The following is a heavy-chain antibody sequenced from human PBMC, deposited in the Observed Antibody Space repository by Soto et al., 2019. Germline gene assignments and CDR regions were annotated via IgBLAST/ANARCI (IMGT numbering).Heavy chain of an antibody. CDR3: ARHIDY. CDR2: IYYSGST. J-gene: IGHJ4*02. Sequence: SETLSLTCTVSGGSISSSSYYWGWIRQAPGKGLEWIGRIYYSGSTYYKQSLKSRITISVDTSKNQFSLKLSSVTAADTAVYYCARHIDYWGQGTLVTVSS. V-gene: IGHV4-39*01. CDR1: GGSISSSSYY.